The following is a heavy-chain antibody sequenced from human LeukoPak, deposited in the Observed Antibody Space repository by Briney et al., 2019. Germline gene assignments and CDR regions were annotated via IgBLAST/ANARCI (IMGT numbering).Heavy chain of an antibody. Sequence: GGSLRLSCAASGFTFSSYWMHWVRQAPGKGLVWVSRINSDGGSTSYADSVKGRFTISRDNAKNTLYLQMNSLRAEDTAVYYCARGGYVLGYSSASFDYWGQGTLVTVSS. V-gene: IGHV3-74*01. D-gene: IGHD6-19*01. CDR1: GFTFSSYW. J-gene: IGHJ4*02. CDR3: ARGGYVLGYSSASFDY. CDR2: INSDGGST.